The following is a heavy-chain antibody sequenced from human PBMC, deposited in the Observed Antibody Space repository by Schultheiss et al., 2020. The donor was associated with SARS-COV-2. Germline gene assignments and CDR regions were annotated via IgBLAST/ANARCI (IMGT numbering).Heavy chain of an antibody. CDR2: IYPADSDT. J-gene: IGHJ6*03. V-gene: IGHV5-51*01. D-gene: IGHD6-6*01. Sequence: GESLKISCKGSGYSFTSYWISWVRQMPGKGLEWMGIIYPADSDTRYSPSFQGQLTISADKSITTAFLHWGTLKPSDTAVYYCARHRHTDIPTRRQNYYYYYMDVWGRGTTVTVS. CDR1: GYSFTSYW. CDR3: ARHRHTDIPTRRQNYYYYYMDV.